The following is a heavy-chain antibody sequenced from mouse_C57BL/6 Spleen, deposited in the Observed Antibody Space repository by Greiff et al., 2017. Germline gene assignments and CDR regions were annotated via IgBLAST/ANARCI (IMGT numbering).Heavy chain of an antibody. CDR1: GYAFSSYW. V-gene: IGHV1-80*01. J-gene: IGHJ2*01. Sequence: SGASVKISCKASGYAFSSYWMNWVKQRPGKGLEWIGEIYPRSGNTYYNEKFKGKATLTADKSSSTAYMELRSLTSEDSAVYFCASNWDEDYWGQGTTLTVSS. CDR3: ASNWDEDY. CDR2: IYPRSGNT. D-gene: IGHD4-1*01.